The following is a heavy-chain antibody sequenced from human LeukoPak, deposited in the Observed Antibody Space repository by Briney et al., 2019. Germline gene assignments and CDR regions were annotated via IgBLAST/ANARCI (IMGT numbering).Heavy chain of an antibody. J-gene: IGHJ4*02. D-gene: IGHD3-22*01. Sequence: ASVKVSCKASGYTFTSYYMHWVRQATGQGLEWTGWMNPNSGNTGYAQKFQGRVTMTRNTSISTAYMELSSLRSEDTAVYYCARTYYYDSSGYYYWGQGTLVTVS. CDR1: GYTFTSYY. CDR2: MNPNSGNT. V-gene: IGHV1-8*02. CDR3: ARTYYYDSSGYYY.